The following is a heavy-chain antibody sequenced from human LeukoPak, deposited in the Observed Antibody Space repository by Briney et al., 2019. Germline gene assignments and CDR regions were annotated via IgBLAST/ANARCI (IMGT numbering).Heavy chain of an antibody. CDR2: IRNSDGMT. CDR1: GFSIYTYT. CDR3: AKAPVTTCSGAYCYPFDY. D-gene: IGHD2-15*01. Sequence: GGSLRLSCDASGFSIYTYTMYWVRHAPGQGLEWVSGIRNSDGMTYYADSVRGRFTISTDNSKNTLYLQMNSLRAEDAAVYYCAKAPVTTCSGAYCYPFDYWGQGTLVTVSS. J-gene: IGHJ4*02. V-gene: IGHV3-23*01.